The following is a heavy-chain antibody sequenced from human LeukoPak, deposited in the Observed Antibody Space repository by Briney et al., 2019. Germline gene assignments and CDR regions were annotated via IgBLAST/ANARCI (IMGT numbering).Heavy chain of an antibody. CDR1: GFTFSSYA. CDR3: AKVGHYYDSSGVFDY. Sequence: GGSLRLSCAASGFTFSSYAMSWVRQAPGKGLEWVSAFSGSGGSTYYADSVKGRFTISRDNSKNTLYLQMNSLRAEDTAVYYCAKVGHYYDSSGVFDYWGQGTLVTVSS. CDR2: FSGSGGST. J-gene: IGHJ4*02. D-gene: IGHD3-22*01. V-gene: IGHV3-23*01.